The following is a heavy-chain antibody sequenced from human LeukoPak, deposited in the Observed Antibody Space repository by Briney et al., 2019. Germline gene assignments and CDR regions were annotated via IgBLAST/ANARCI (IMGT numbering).Heavy chain of an antibody. CDR3: AKDGGHNYDFWSGLFDY. CDR2: IRYDGSNK. V-gene: IGHV3-30*02. Sequence: PGGSLRLSRAASGFTFSSYGMHWVRQAPGKGLEWVAFIRYDGSNKYYADSVKGRFTISRDNSKNTLYLQMNSLRAEDTAVYYCAKDGGHNYDFWSGLFDYWGQGTLVTVSS. J-gene: IGHJ4*02. CDR1: GFTFSSYG. D-gene: IGHD3-3*01.